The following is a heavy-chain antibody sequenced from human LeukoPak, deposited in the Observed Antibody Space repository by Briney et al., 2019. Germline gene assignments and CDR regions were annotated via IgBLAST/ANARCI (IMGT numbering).Heavy chain of an antibody. J-gene: IGHJ4*02. CDR3: ARVGAFGDYVWGSYRHYYFDY. D-gene: IGHD3-16*02. CDR2: TNPSGGST. Sequence: GASVKVSCKASGYTFTSYYMHWVRQAPGQGLEWMGITNPSGGSTSYAQKFQGRVTMTRDMSTSTVYMELSSLRSEDTAVYYCARVGAFGDYVWGSYRHYYFDYWGQGTLVTVSS. CDR1: GYTFTSYY. V-gene: IGHV1-46*01.